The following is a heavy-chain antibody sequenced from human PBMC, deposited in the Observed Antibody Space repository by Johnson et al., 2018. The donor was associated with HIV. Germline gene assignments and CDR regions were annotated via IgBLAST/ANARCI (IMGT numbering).Heavy chain of an antibody. CDR2: IRYDGSNN. J-gene: IGHJ3*02. Sequence: QVQLVESGGGVVQPGGSLRLSCAASGFTFSSYGMHWVRQAPGKGLEWVAFIRYDGSNNYYADSVKGRFTISRDNSKNTLYLQMNSLRAEDTAVYYCAKEARMYYDILTSGAFDIWGQGTMVTVSS. D-gene: IGHD3-9*01. V-gene: IGHV3-30*02. CDR3: AKEARMYYDILTSGAFDI. CDR1: GFTFSSYG.